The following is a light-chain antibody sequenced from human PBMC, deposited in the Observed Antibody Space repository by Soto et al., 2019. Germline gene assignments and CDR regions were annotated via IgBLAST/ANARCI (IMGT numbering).Light chain of an antibody. J-gene: IGKJ5*01. CDR1: QDINNY. CDR2: GAT. V-gene: IGKV1-33*01. Sequence: DIQMTQSPSSLSASVGDGVTITCQASQDINNYLNWYQQKPGKAPKLLIFGATNLETGVPSRFSGSGSRTHYSLTISSLQPEDFATYYCHQYDSLPPTFGQGTRLEIK. CDR3: HQYDSLPPT.